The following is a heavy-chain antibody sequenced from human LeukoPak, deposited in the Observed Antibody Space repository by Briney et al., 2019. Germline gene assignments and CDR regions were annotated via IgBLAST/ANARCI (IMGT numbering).Heavy chain of an antibody. CDR2: IKQDGSEK. D-gene: IGHD6-13*01. CDR1: GLTFSSYW. CDR3: ARVYSSSWYDLDY. V-gene: IGHV3-7*01. Sequence: GGSLRLSCAASGLTFSSYWMSWVRQAPGKGLEWVANIKQDGSEKYYVDSVKGRFTISRDNAKNSLSLQMNSLRAEDTAVYYCARVYSSSWYDLDYWGQGTLVTVSS. J-gene: IGHJ4*02.